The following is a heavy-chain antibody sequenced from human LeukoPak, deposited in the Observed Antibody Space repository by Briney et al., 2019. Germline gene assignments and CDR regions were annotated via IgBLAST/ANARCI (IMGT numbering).Heavy chain of an antibody. CDR1: GGTFSSYA. D-gene: IGHD6-13*01. Sequence: ASVKVSCTASGGTFSSYAISWVRQAPGQGLEWMGGIIPIFGTANYAQKFQGRVTITADESTSTAYMELSSLRSEDTAVYYCAREGQQLIFDYWGQGTLVTVSS. J-gene: IGHJ4*02. CDR3: AREGQQLIFDY. V-gene: IGHV1-69*13. CDR2: IIPIFGTA.